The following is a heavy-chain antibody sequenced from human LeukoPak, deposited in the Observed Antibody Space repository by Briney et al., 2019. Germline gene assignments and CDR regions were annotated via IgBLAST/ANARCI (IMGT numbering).Heavy chain of an antibody. D-gene: IGHD3-22*01. CDR2: IYYSGST. CDR1: GGSISSGDYY. CDR3: ARIRTSDSSGSTGY. Sequence: PSQTLSLTCTVSGGSISSGDYYWSWIRQPPGKGLEWIGYIYYSGSTYYNPSLKSRVTISVDTSKNQFSLKLSSVTAADTAVYYCARIRTSDSSGSTGYWGQGTLVTVSS. V-gene: IGHV4-30-4*01. J-gene: IGHJ4*02.